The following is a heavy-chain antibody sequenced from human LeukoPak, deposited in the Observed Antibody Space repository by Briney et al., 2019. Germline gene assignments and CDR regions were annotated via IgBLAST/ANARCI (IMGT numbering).Heavy chain of an antibody. V-gene: IGHV4-59*12. CDR2: IYYSGST. J-gene: IGHJ4*02. CDR3: ARDRTGYSYAEFDY. CDR1: GGSISSYY. D-gene: IGHD5-18*01. Sequence: SETLSLTCTVSGGSISSYYWSWIRQPPGKGLEWIGYIYYSGSTNYNPSPKSRVTISVDTSKNQFSLKLSSVTAADTAVYYCARDRTGYSYAEFDYWGQGTLVTVSS.